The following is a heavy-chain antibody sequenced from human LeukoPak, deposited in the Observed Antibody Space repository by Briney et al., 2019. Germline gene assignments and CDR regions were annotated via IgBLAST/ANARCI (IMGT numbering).Heavy chain of an antibody. Sequence: GSLRLSCAASGFTVSSNYMAWVRQAPGKGLEWVSVIYTGGNTYYPDSVKGRFTISRDNSKNTVFLQMNSLRAEDTAVYYCAEIAGGAYFDYWGQGTLVTVSS. CDR1: GFTVSSNY. J-gene: IGHJ4*02. V-gene: IGHV3-66*01. CDR2: IYTGGNT. D-gene: IGHD2-21*01. CDR3: AEIAGGAYFDY.